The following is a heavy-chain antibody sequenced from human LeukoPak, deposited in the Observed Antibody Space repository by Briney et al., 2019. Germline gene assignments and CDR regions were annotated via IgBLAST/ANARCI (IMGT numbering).Heavy chain of an antibody. CDR2: IRQDGSTM. V-gene: IGHV3-7*01. D-gene: IGHD3-10*01. CDR1: GFPFSSYW. Sequence: GGSLRLSFAASGFPFSSYWMSWVRQAPGKGLEWVANIRQDGSTMSYVDSVRGRFTISRDNAKNSLYLQMSSLGADDTAVYYCVGDRGFGANDYWGQGTLVTVSS. J-gene: IGHJ4*02. CDR3: VGDRGFGANDY.